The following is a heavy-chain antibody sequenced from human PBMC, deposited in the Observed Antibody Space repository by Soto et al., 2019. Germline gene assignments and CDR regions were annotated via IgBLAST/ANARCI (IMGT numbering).Heavy chain of an antibody. D-gene: IGHD3-10*01. J-gene: IGHJ6*02. Sequence: EVQLVESGGGLVKPGGSLRLSCAASGFTFSSYSMNWVRQAPGKGLEWVSSISSSSSYIYYADSVKGRFTISRDNAKNPLYLQMNSLRAEDTAVYYCARDLGTLLWFGELLTGSDYYYYYGMDVWGQGTTVTVSS. CDR3: ARDLGTLLWFGELLTGSDYYYYYGMDV. CDR2: ISSSSSYI. CDR1: GFTFSSYS. V-gene: IGHV3-21*01.